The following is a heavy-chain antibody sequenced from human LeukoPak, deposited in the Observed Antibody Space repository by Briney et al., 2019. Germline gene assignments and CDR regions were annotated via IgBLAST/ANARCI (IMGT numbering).Heavy chain of an antibody. D-gene: IGHD6-19*01. CDR3: ATKQWLVRGWFDP. CDR2: ISVSGGNT. CDR1: GFTFSSYA. V-gene: IGHV3-23*01. J-gene: IGHJ5*02. Sequence: GGSLRLSCAASGFTFSSYAMSWVRQVPGKGLEWVSSISVSGGNTYYADSVKGRFTISRDNSKNTLYLQMNSLTAEDTAVYYCATKQWLVRGWFDPWGQGTLVTVSS.